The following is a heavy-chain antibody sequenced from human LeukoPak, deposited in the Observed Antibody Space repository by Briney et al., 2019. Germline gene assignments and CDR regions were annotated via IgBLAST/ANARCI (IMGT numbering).Heavy chain of an antibody. J-gene: IGHJ4*02. V-gene: IGHV3-23*01. CDR3: AKPAPHNTDYYYGVHFDY. CDR2: ISVSGST. CDR1: GFTFRSYA. Sequence: GGSLRLSCAASGFTFRSYAMSGVRQAPGKGLEWVSGISVSGSTYYADSVKGRFTISRDNSKNTLYLQMNSLRAEDTAVYYCAKPAPHNTDYYYGVHFDYWGQGTLVTVSS. D-gene: IGHD3-22*01.